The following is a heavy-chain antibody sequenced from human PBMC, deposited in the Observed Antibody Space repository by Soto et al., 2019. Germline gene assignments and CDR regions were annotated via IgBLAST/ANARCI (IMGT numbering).Heavy chain of an antibody. CDR1: GGTFSSYA. D-gene: IGHD2-15*01. CDR2: IIPILATT. V-gene: IGHV1-69*11. CDR3: ASPDYCTGGTCYPD. Sequence: QVQLVQSGAEVKKPGSSVKVSCKASGGTFSSYAISWVRQAPGQGLEWMGGIIPILATTNYAQKFKGRVSMTADASTNTAYMQLSSLRSEDTAVYYCASPDYCTGGTCYPDWGQGTLVTVSS. J-gene: IGHJ4*02.